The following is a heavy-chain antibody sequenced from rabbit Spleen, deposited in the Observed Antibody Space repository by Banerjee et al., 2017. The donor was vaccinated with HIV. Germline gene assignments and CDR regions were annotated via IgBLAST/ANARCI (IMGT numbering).Heavy chain of an antibody. V-gene: IGHV1S40*01. CDR3: ARAYNNYSNSFNL. CDR2: IDAGSSAFT. Sequence: APGKGLEWIACIDAGSSAFTYFASWAKGRFTCSKTSSTTVTLQMTSLTAADTATYFCARAYNNYSNSFNLWGQGTLVTVS. J-gene: IGHJ4*01. D-gene: IGHD1-1*01.